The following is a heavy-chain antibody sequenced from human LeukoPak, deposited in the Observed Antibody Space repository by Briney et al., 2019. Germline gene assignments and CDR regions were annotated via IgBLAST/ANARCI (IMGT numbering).Heavy chain of an antibody. CDR1: GFTFSSYA. V-gene: IGHV3-23*01. Sequence: GGSLRLSCAASGFTFSSYAMSWVRQAPGKGLEWVSAISGSGGSTYYADSVKGRFTISRDNSKNTLYLQMNSLRAEDTAVYYCARESSGPVGRFYYCYMDVWGKGTTVTVSS. D-gene: IGHD3-10*01. J-gene: IGHJ6*03. CDR3: ARESSGPVGRFYYCYMDV. CDR2: ISGSGGST.